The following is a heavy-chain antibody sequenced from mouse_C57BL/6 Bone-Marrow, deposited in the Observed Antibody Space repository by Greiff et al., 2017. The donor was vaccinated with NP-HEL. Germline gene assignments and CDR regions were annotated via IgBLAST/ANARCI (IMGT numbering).Heavy chain of an antibody. V-gene: IGHV1-18*01. J-gene: IGHJ4*01. D-gene: IGHD1-1*01. CDR2: INPNNGGT. CDR1: GYTFTDYN. Sequence: EVQRVESGPELVKPGASVKIPCKASGYTFTDYNMDWVKQSHGKSLEWIGDINPNNGGTIYNQKFKGKATLTVDKSSSTAYMELRSLTSEDTAVYYCARSSSFPYYYAMDYWGQGTSVTVSS. CDR3: ARSSSFPYYYAMDY.